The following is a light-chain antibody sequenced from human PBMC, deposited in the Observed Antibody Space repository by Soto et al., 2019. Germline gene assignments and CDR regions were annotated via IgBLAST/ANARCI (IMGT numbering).Light chain of an antibody. CDR3: QQYNNWPPIT. Sequence: EIVMTQSPATLSVSPGERANLSCRASQSVSSNLAWYQQKPGQAPRLLIYGASTRATGIPARFSGSGSWTEFTLTISSLQSEDFTVYYCQQYNNWPPITFGQGTRLEIK. J-gene: IGKJ5*01. CDR2: GAS. V-gene: IGKV3-15*01. CDR1: QSVSSN.